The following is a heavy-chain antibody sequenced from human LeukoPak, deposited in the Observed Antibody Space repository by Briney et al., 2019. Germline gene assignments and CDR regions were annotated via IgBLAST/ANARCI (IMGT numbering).Heavy chain of an antibody. CDR2: IYYSGST. CDR3: ASSGPSDRIRNDAFDI. CDR1: GGSISSYY. Sequence: SETLSLTCTVSGGSISSYYWSWIRQPPGKGLEWNGYIYYSGSTNYNPSLKSRVTISVDTSKNQFSLKLSSVTAADTAVYYCASSGPSDRIRNDAFDIWGQGTMVTVSS. V-gene: IGHV4-59*08. J-gene: IGHJ3*02. D-gene: IGHD2/OR15-2a*01.